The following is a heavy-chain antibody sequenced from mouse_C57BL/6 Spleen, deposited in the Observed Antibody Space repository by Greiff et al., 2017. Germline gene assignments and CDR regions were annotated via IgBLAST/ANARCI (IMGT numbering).Heavy chain of an antibody. V-gene: IGHV1-82*01. Sequence: QVQLQQSGPELVKPGASVKISCKASGYAFSSSWMNWVKQRPGKGLEWIGRIYPGDGDTNYNGKFKGKATLTADKSSSTAYMQLSSLTSEDSAVYFCAREGLITTVVADYFGYWGQGTTLTVSS. D-gene: IGHD1-1*01. CDR1: GYAFSSSW. J-gene: IGHJ2*01. CDR2: IYPGDGDT. CDR3: AREGLITTVVADYFGY.